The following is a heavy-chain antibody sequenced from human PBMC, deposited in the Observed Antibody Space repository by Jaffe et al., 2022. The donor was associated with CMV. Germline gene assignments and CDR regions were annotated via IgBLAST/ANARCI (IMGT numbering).Heavy chain of an antibody. CDR2: IYYSGST. J-gene: IGHJ4*02. Sequence: QVQLQESGPGLVKPSETLSLTCTVSGGSISSYYWSWIRQPPGKGLEWIGYIYYSGSTNYNPSLKSRVTISVDTSKNQFSLKLSSVTAADTAVYYCARWGTLCSGGSCYSGGWYFDYWGQGTLVTVSS. V-gene: IGHV4-59*01. D-gene: IGHD2-15*01. CDR1: GGSISSYY. CDR3: ARWGTLCSGGSCYSGGWYFDY.